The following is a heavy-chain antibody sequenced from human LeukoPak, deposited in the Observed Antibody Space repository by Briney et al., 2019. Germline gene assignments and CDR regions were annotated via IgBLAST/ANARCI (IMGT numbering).Heavy chain of an antibody. CDR2: IYYSGST. Sequence: SETLSLTCTVSGGSISSYYWSWIRQPPGKGLEWIGYIYYSGSTNYNPSPKSRVTISVDTSKNQLSLKLSSVTAADTAVYYCARVDPGSSTSWYDYWGQGTLVTVSS. CDR3: ARVDPGSSTSWYDY. CDR1: GGSISSYY. J-gene: IGHJ4*02. D-gene: IGHD2-2*01. V-gene: IGHV4-59*01.